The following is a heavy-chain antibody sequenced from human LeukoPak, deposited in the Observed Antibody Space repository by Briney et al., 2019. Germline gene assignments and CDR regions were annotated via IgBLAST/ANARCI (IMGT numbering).Heavy chain of an antibody. CDR3: ARDSYYGRPFDY. CDR1: GGTFSSYA. J-gene: IGHJ4*02. V-gene: IGHV1-69*05. Sequence: SVKVSCKASGGTFSSYAISWVRQAPGQGLEWTGRIIPIFGTANYAQKFQGRVTITTDESTSTAYMELSSLRSEDTAVYYCARDSYYGRPFDYWGQGTLVTVSS. CDR2: IIPIFGTA. D-gene: IGHD4-17*01.